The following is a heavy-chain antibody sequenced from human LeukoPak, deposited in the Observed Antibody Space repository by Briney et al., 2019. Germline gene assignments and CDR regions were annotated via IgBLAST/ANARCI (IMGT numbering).Heavy chain of an antibody. CDR1: GFTFSSYG. Sequence: GGTLRLSCAASGFTFSSYGMSWVRQAPGKGLEWVSAISGSGGSTYYADSVKGRFTISRDNSKNTLYLQMNSLRAEDTAVYYCAKAVFIVVVPAASVYYWGQGTLVTVSS. V-gene: IGHV3-23*01. CDR3: AKAVFIVVVPAASVYY. D-gene: IGHD2-2*01. CDR2: ISGSGGST. J-gene: IGHJ4*02.